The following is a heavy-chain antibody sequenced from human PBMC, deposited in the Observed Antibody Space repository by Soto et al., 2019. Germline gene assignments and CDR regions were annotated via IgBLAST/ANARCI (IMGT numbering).Heavy chain of an antibody. V-gene: IGHV3-73*01. Sequence: LXLSGAASGFTFSGSAMHWVRQASGKGLEWVGRIRSKTNSYATAYAASVKGRFTISRDDSKNTAYLQMNSLKTEDTAVYYCTRDPRNYYDSSGSANWFDPWGQGTLVTVSS. CDR2: IRSKTNSYAT. CDR1: GFTFSGSA. CDR3: TRDPRNYYDSSGSANWFDP. J-gene: IGHJ5*02. D-gene: IGHD3-22*01.